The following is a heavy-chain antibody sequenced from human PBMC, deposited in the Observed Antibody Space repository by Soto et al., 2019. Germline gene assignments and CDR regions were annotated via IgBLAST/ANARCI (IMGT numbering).Heavy chain of an antibody. CDR2: ISSTSRTT. CDR1: GFTFSSYS. CDR3: ARERQGWFDP. V-gene: IGHV3-48*01. J-gene: IGHJ5*02. Sequence: GESLKISCAASGFTFSSYSMNWVRQAPGKGLEWVSYISSTSRTTYYADSVKGRFTISRDNAENSLYLQMNSLRAEDTAVYYCARERQGWFDPWGQGTLVTVSS.